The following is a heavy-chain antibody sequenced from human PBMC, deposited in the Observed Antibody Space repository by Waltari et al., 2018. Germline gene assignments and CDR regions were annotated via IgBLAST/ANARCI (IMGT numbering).Heavy chain of an antibody. CDR2: ISYDGSNK. CDR3: ARDGFEYSYGYLFDY. V-gene: IGHV3-30-3*01. D-gene: IGHD5-18*01. Sequence: QVQLVESGGGVVQPGRSVRLSCAASGFTFRSYAMHWVGQAPGKGREWVAVISYDGSNKYYADSVKGRFTISRDNSKNTLYLQMNSLRAEDTAVYYCARDGFEYSYGYLFDYWGQGTLVTVSS. J-gene: IGHJ4*02. CDR1: GFTFRSYA.